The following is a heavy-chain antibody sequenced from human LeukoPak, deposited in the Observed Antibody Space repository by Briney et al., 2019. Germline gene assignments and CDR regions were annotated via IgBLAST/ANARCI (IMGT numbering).Heavy chain of an antibody. V-gene: IGHV3-7*04. J-gene: IGHJ4*02. CDR2: INQDGSVE. D-gene: IGHD3-10*01. Sequence: GGSLRLSCAASGFTISNYWMNWVRQAPGEGLEWVANINQDGSVEHYVDSVKGRFTISRDNAKNSLYLQMNTLRAEDTAVYYCARDCCASGSHDYWGQRALVTVSS. CDR3: ARDCCASGSHDY. CDR1: GFTISNYW.